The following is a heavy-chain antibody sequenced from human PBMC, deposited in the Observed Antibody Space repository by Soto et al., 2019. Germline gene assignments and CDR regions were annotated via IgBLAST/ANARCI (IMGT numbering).Heavy chain of an antibody. CDR2: IDWDDDK. CDR1: GFSLSTSGMR. J-gene: IGHJ6*02. V-gene: IGHV2-70*04. D-gene: IGHD6-13*01. CDR3: AREPSIAAAGDYYYGMDV. Sequence: SGPTLVNPTRTLTLTCTFSGFSLSTSGMRVSWIRQPPGKALEWLARIDWDDDKFYSTSLKTRLTISKDTSKNQVVLTMTNMDPVDTATYYCAREPSIAAAGDYYYGMDVWGQGTTVTVSS.